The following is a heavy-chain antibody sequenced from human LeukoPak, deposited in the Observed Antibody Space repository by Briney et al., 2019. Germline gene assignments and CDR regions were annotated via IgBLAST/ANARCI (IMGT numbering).Heavy chain of an antibody. V-gene: IGHV3-74*01. J-gene: IGHJ6*03. CDR2: FDTDGGT. D-gene: IGHD3-10*01. CDR1: GFTFRSYL. CDR3: VRDGPMIRGVPYMDV. Sequence: GSLRLSCAGSGFTFRSYLVHLVRQGPGKGLVWVFSFDTDGGTSYADSVKGRFTISRDNAKNTLYLQMNSLRAEDTAVYYCVRDGPMIRGVPYMDVWGKGTTVTVSS.